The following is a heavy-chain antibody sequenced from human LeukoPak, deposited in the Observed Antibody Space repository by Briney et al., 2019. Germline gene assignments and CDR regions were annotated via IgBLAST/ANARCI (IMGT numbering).Heavy chain of an antibody. D-gene: IGHD2-2*01. CDR1: GFTFSSYG. V-gene: IGHV3-30*02. J-gene: IGHJ3*02. Sequence: GGSLRLSCAASGFTFSSYGMHWVRQAPGKGLEWVAFIRYDGSNKYYADSVKGRFTISRDNSKNTLYLQMNSLRAEDTAVYYCAKDLVPAALRDAFDIWGQGTMVTVSS. CDR3: AKDLVPAALRDAFDI. CDR2: IRYDGSNK.